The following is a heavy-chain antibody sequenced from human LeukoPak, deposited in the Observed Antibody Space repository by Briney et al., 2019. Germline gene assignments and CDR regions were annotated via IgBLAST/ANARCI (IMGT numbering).Heavy chain of an antibody. D-gene: IGHD6-19*01. J-gene: IGHJ4*02. V-gene: IGHV4-59*08. CDR1: GGSISSYY. Sequence: SGTLSLTCTVSGGSISSYYWSWIRQPPGKGLEWIGYIYYSGSTNYNPSLKSRVTISVDTSKNQFSLKLSSVTAADTAVYYCARHAPSDTSGWYYFDYWGQGTLVTVSS. CDR3: ARHAPSDTSGWYYFDY. CDR2: IYYSGST.